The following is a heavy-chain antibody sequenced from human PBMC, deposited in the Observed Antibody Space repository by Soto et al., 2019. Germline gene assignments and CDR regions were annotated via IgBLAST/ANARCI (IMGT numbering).Heavy chain of an antibody. J-gene: IGHJ4*02. CDR2: ISGSGGIT. CDR3: AKRGYSAYDPFDY. CDR1: GLTFSSYA. Sequence: GGSLRLSCAASGLTFSSYAMSWVRQAPGKGLEWVSLISGSGGITYYADSVKGRFTISRDNSKITLYLQMNSLRAEDTAVYYCAKRGYSAYDPFDYWGQGTLVTVSS. V-gene: IGHV3-23*01. D-gene: IGHD5-12*01.